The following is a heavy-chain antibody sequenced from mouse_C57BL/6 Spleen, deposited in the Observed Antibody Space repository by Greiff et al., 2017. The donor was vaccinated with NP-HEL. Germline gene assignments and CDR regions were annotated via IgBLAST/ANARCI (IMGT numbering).Heavy chain of an antibody. D-gene: IGHD2-3*01. CDR3: ARRAHYDGYFDY. CDR1: GFSLSTSGMG. J-gene: IGHJ2*01. CDR2: IYWDDDK. V-gene: IGHV8-12*01. Sequence: QVTLKESGPGILQSSQTLSLTCSFSGFSLSTSGMGVSWIRQPSGKGLEWLAHIYWDDDKRYNPSLKSRLTISKDTSRNQVFLKITSVDTADTATYYCARRAHYDGYFDYWGQGTTLTVSS.